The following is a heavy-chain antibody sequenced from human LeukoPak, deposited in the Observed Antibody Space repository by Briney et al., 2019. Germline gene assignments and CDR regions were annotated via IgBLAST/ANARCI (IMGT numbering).Heavy chain of an antibody. J-gene: IGHJ3*02. V-gene: IGHV1-18*01. CDR1: GYTFTSYC. D-gene: IGHD3-22*01. Sequence: GASVTVSCMASGYTFTSYCISWVRQAPGQGLEWMGWISAYNGNTNYAQKRQGRVTMTTDTSTSTAYMELRSLRSDATAVYYCARVFLNYYDSSGPPDAFDIWGQGTMVTVSS. CDR3: ARVFLNYYDSSGPPDAFDI. CDR2: ISAYNGNT.